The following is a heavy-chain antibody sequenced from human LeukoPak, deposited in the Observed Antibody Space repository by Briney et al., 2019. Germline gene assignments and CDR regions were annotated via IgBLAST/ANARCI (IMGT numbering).Heavy chain of an antibody. V-gene: IGHV4-39*07. CDR1: GGSISSSSYY. Sequence: SETLSLTCTVSGGSISSSSYYWGWIRQPPGKGLEWIGSIYYSGSTYYNPSLKSRVTISVDTSKNQFSLKLSSVTAADTAVYYCARAPSFGVVSFYMDVWGKGTTVTVSS. CDR3: ARAPSFGVVSFYMDV. CDR2: IYYSGST. D-gene: IGHD3-3*01. J-gene: IGHJ6*03.